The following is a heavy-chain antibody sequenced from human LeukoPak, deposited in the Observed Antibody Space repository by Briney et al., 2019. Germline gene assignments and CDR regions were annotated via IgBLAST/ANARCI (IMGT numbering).Heavy chain of an antibody. CDR3: AKWELYSGFYYIDY. J-gene: IGHJ4*02. CDR2: INNDGSST. D-gene: IGHD1-26*01. Sequence: GGSLGLSCAASGFTFNNYWMHWVRQPPGKGLVWVSRINNDGSSTNHADSVKGRFTISRDNAKNTLYLQMNSLRAEDTAVYYCAKWELYSGFYYIDYWGQGTLATVSS. CDR1: GFTFNNYW. V-gene: IGHV3-74*01.